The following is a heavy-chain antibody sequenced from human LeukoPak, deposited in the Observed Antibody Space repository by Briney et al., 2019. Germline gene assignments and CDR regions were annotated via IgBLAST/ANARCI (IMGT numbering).Heavy chain of an antibody. Sequence: ASVKVSCKASGYTFTSYGISWVRQAPGQGLEWMGLISAYNGNTNYAQKLQVRVTMTTDTSTSTAYMELRSLRSDDTAVYYCARDSLSTPAATFDYWGQGTLVTVSS. CDR1: GYTFTSYG. CDR2: ISAYNGNT. CDR3: ARDSLSTPAATFDY. D-gene: IGHD6-13*01. J-gene: IGHJ4*02. V-gene: IGHV1-18*01.